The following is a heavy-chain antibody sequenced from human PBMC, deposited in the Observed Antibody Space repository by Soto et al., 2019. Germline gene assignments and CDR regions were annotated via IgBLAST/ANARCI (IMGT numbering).Heavy chain of an antibody. CDR3: ARELIVGPAEYFQN. V-gene: IGHV3-7*01. D-gene: IGHD1-26*01. J-gene: IGHJ1*01. CDR2: INQDGSEK. Sequence: EVQLVESGGALVQPGGSLRLSCAVSGFTFSSYWMSWVRQTPGKGLEWVANINQDGSEKYYLDSVKGRFTISRDNAKKSLYLQMNSLRAEDTAVYYCARELIVGPAEYFQNWGQGTPVTVSS. CDR1: GFTFSSYW.